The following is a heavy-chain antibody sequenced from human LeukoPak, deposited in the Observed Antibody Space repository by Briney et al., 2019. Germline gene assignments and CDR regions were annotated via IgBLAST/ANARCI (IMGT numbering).Heavy chain of an antibody. D-gene: IGHD3-22*01. CDR1: GFTFSSYS. Sequence: GGXLRLSCAASGFTFSSYSMNWVRQAPGKGLEWVSSISSSSSYIYYADSVKGRFTISRDNAKNSLYLQMNSLRAEDTAVYYCARGTTMIVVVSIDYWGQGTLVAVSS. V-gene: IGHV3-21*01. CDR2: ISSSSSYI. J-gene: IGHJ4*02. CDR3: ARGTTMIVVVSIDY.